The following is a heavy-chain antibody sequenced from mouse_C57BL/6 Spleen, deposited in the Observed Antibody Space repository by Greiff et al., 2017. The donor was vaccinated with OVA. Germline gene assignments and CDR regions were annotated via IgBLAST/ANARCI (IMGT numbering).Heavy chain of an antibody. J-gene: IGHJ3*01. Sequence: EVQRVESGPELVKPGASVKISCKASGYSFTGYYMNWVKQSPEKSLEWIGEINPSTGGTTYNQKFKAKATLTVDKSSSTAYMQLKSLTSEDSAVYYCACDYDGVFAYWGQGTLVTVSA. CDR2: INPSTGGT. CDR3: ACDYDGVFAY. D-gene: IGHD2-4*01. V-gene: IGHV1-42*01. CDR1: GYSFTGYY.